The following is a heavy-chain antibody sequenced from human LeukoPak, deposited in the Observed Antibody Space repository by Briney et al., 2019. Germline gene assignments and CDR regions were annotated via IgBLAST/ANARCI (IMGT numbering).Heavy chain of an antibody. V-gene: IGHV3-23*01. J-gene: IGHJ6*03. D-gene: IGHD5-24*01. CDR2: ISGSGGST. CDR3: AKGEMAPYYYMDV. Sequence: GGSLRLSCAASGFTFSSYAMSWVRQAPGKGLEWVSAISGSGGSTYYADSVRGRFTISRDNSKNTLYLQMNSLSAEDTAVYYCAKGEMAPYYYMDVWGKGTTVTVSS. CDR1: GFTFSSYA.